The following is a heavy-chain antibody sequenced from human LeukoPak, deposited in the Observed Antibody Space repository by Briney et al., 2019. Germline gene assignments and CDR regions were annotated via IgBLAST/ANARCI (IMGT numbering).Heavy chain of an antibody. Sequence: GGSLRLSCAASGFTVSSNYMSWVRQAPGKGLEWVSVIYSGGSTYYADSVKGRFTISRDNSKNTLYPQMNSLRAEDTAVYYCARDMGTRGYVWYFDYWGQGTLVTVSS. CDR1: GFTVSSNY. D-gene: IGHD5-12*01. V-gene: IGHV3-66*01. CDR2: IYSGGST. J-gene: IGHJ4*02. CDR3: ARDMGTRGYVWYFDY.